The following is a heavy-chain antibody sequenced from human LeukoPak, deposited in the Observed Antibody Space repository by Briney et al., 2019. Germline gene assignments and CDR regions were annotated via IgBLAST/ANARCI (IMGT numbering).Heavy chain of an antibody. J-gene: IGHJ5*02. CDR2: INHSGRT. CDR1: GGSFSGYY. D-gene: IGHD6-6*01. V-gene: IGHV4-34*01. Sequence: SETLSLTCAVYGGSFSGYYWSWIRQPPGKGLEWIGEINHSGRTNYNPSLKSRVTISVDTSKNQFSLKLSSVTAADTAVYYCARGSSPIHSSSQRMLDPWGQGTLVTVSS. CDR3: ARGSSPIHSSSQRMLDP.